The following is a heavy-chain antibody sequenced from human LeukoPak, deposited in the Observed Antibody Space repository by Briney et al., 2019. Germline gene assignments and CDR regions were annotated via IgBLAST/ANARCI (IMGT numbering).Heavy chain of an antibody. CDR2: INPNSGGT. J-gene: IGHJ6*03. CDR3: ARDARDFGVVIIGRLSGFYYMDV. CDR1: GYTFTGYY. Sequence: ASVKVSCKASGYTFTGYYMHWVRQAPGQGLEWMGWINPNSGGTNYAQKFQGRVTMTRDTSISTAYMELSRLRSDDTAVYYCARDARDFGVVIIGRLSGFYYMDVWGKGTTVTVSS. D-gene: IGHD3-3*01. V-gene: IGHV1-2*02.